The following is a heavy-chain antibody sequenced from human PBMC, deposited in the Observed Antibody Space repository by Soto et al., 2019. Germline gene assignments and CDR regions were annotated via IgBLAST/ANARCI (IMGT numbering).Heavy chain of an antibody. CDR3: ATQLGRYYYGMDV. D-gene: IGHD2-2*01. J-gene: IGHJ6*02. CDR1: GGSFSSYT. CDR2: IIPILGIA. V-gene: IGHV1-69*02. Sequence: QVQLVQSGAEVKKPGSSVKVSCKASGGSFSSYTISWVRQAPGQGREWMGSIIPILGIANYAQKFKGRVTITAHKSTSTAYMELSSLRCEDTGVYYCATQLGRYYYGMDVWGQGTTVTVSS.